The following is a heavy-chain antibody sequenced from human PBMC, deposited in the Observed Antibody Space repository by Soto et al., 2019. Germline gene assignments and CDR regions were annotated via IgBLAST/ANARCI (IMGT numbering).Heavy chain of an antibody. V-gene: IGHV4-61*01. D-gene: IGHD2-15*01. J-gene: IGHJ5*02. CDR2: IYYSGST. Sequence: SETLSLTCTVSGGSISSGSYYWSWIRQPPGKGLEWIGYIYYSGSTNYNPSLKSRVTISVDTSKNQFSLKLSSVTAADTAVYYCARDPNAYCSGGSCSHNWFDPWGQGTLVTVSS. CDR1: GGSISSGSYY. CDR3: ARDPNAYCSGGSCSHNWFDP.